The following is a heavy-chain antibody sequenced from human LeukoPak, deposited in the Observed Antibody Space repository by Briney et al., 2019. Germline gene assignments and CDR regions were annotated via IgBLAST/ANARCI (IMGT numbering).Heavy chain of an antibody. CDR2: IRYDGGNT. CDR3: ARAIGNSWYTFHN. Sequence: GGSLRLSCAASEFSVGSNYMTWVRQAPGKGPEWMTFIRYDGGNTYYADSVNGRFTISRDNSKNTLYLQMNSLRPEDTAVYYCARAIGNSWYTFHNWGQGTLVTVSS. D-gene: IGHD6-13*01. J-gene: IGHJ4*02. V-gene: IGHV3-30*02. CDR1: EFSVGSNY.